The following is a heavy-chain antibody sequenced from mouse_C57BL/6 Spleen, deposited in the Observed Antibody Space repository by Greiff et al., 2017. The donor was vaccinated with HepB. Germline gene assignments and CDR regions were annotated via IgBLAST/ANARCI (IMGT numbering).Heavy chain of an antibody. Sequence: EVQLQQSGPELVKPGASVKISCKASGYTFTDYYMNWVKQSHGKSLEWIGDINPNNGGTSYNQKFKGKATLTVDKSSSTAYMELRSLTSEDSAVYYCARKGIYYDYDREFDYWGQGTTLTVSS. CDR3: ARKGIYYDYDREFDY. J-gene: IGHJ2*01. CDR2: INPNNGGT. CDR1: GYTFTDYY. D-gene: IGHD2-4*01. V-gene: IGHV1-26*01.